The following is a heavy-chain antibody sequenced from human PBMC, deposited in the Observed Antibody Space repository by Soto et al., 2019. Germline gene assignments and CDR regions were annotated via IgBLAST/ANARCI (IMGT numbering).Heavy chain of an antibody. D-gene: IGHD6-13*01. CDR3: ARHRRGAVAGYTLDN. V-gene: IGHV4-59*08. J-gene: IGHJ4*02. CDR2: VYNSGST. CDR1: GGSISSNY. Sequence: KASETLSLTCTVSGGSISSNYWTWIRQPPGKGLEWIGYVYNSGSTNYNPSLKSRVTISEDTSKSQFSLKVNSMTAADTAVYYCARHRRGAVAGYTLDNWGQGILVTVSS.